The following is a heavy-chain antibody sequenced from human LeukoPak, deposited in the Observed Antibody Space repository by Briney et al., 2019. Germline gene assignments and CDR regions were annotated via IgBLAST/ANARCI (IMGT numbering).Heavy chain of an antibody. CDR2: ISYDGSNK. D-gene: IGHD3-22*01. Sequence: PGGSLRLSCAASGFTFSSYGMPWVRQAPGKGLEWVAVISYDGSNKYYADSVKGRFTISRDNSKNTLYLQMNSLRAEDTAVYYCAKPPVRLLPSYYFDYWGQGTLVTVSS. J-gene: IGHJ4*02. V-gene: IGHV3-30*18. CDR3: AKPPVRLLPSYYFDY. CDR1: GFTFSSYG.